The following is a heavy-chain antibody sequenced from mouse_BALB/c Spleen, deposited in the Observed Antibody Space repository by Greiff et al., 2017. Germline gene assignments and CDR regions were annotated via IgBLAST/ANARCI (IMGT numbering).Heavy chain of an antibody. CDR1: GYTFTSYY. J-gene: IGHJ4*01. CDR2: INPSNGGT. CDR3: TKIYYGNYEGGYAMDY. V-gene: IGHV1S81*02. D-gene: IGHD2-1*01. Sequence: VQLQQPGAELVKPGASVKLSCKASGYTFTSYYMYWVKQRPGQGLEWIGGINPSNGGTNFNEKFKSKATLTVDKSSSTAYMQLSSLTSEDSAVYYCTKIYYGNYEGGYAMDYWGQGTSVTVSS.